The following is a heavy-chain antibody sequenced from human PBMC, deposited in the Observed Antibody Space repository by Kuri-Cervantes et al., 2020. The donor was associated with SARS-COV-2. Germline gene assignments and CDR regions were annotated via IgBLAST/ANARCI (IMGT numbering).Heavy chain of an antibody. V-gene: IGHV3-30-3*01. Sequence: GESLKISCVAAGFSFSDYLFHWVRQAPGKGLEWVAGLSDDGDNQYYADFVKCRFTITRDNSKNTLFLQMNSLSAEDTAVYYCARHSLYFHSSGYFDHWGQGTLVTVSS. CDR1: GFSFSDYL. J-gene: IGHJ4*02. CDR3: ARHSLYFHSSGYFDH. CDR2: LSDDGDNQ. D-gene: IGHD3-22*01.